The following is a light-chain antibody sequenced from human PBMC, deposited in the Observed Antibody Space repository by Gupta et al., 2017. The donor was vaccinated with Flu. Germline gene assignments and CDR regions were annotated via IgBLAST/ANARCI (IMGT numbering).Light chain of an antibody. CDR2: AAS. CDR3: QQSYSSPPYT. V-gene: IGKV1-39*01. Sequence: DIQMTQSPVSLSASVGDRVTITCRASQSISSYVNWYQQKSGTAPKLLIYAASSLQSGVPSRFSGSGSGTDFTLTISSLQPEDLSTFYCQQSYSSPPYTFAQGTKLEIK. CDR1: QSISSY. J-gene: IGKJ2*01.